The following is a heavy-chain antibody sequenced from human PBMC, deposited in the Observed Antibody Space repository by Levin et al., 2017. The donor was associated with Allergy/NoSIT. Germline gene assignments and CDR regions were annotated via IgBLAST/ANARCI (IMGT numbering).Heavy chain of an antibody. D-gene: IGHD1-26*01. CDR3: ARDATSGSYFNYYYYYGMDV. CDR2: ISYDGSNK. J-gene: IGHJ6*02. Sequence: GGSLRLSCAASGFTFSSYAMHWVRQAPGKGLEWVAVISYDGSNKYYADSVKGRFTISRDNSKNTLYLQMNSLRAEDTAVYYCARDATSGSYFNYYYYYGMDVWGQGTTVTVSS. V-gene: IGHV3-30*04. CDR1: GFTFSSYA.